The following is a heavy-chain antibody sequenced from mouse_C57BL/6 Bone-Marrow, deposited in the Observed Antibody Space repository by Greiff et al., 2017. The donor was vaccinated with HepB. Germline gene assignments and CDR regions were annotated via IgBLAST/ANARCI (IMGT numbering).Heavy chain of an antibody. CDR2: INPNNGGT. CDR3: AREWLLRPYYFDY. Sequence: EVKLQESGPELVKPGASVKISCKASGYTFTDYYMNWVKQSHGKSLEWIGDINPNNGGTSYNQKFKGKATLTVDKSSSTAYMELRSLTSEDSAVYYCAREWLLRPYYFDYWGQGTTLTVSS. V-gene: IGHV1-26*01. D-gene: IGHD2-3*01. J-gene: IGHJ2*01. CDR1: GYTFTDYY.